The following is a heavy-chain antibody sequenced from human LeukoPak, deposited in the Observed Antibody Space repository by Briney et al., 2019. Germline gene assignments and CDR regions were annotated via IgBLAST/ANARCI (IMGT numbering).Heavy chain of an antibody. Sequence: SVKVSCKASGGTFSSYAISWVRQAPGQGLEWMGGIIPIFGTANYAQKFQGRVTITADESTSTAYMELSSLRSEDTAVYYCAKVSGYAYYFDYWGQGTLVTVSS. D-gene: IGHD5-12*01. V-gene: IGHV1-69*13. CDR1: GGTFSSYA. CDR3: AKVSGYAYYFDY. CDR2: IIPIFGTA. J-gene: IGHJ4*02.